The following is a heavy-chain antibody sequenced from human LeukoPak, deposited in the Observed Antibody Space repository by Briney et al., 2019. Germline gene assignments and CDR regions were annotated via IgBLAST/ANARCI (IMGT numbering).Heavy chain of an antibody. Sequence: ASVNVSCLASGGTFSSYAIIWVRQAPGHGREWMGGVIPIFGTATYAQKFQGRVTITAHESTSTAYMELSSLRSEDTAVYYCARGYGSGRWFDPWGQRTLGTVSS. CDR1: GGTFSSYA. D-gene: IGHD3-10*01. CDR2: VIPIFGTA. J-gene: IGHJ5*02. CDR3: ARGYGSGRWFDP. V-gene: IGHV1-69*01.